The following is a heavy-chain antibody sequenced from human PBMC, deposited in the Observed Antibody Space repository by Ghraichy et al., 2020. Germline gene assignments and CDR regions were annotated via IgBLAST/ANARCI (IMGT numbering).Heavy chain of an antibody. CDR2: INAGNGNT. CDR3: AREDGRNRLRFLEWSNADYYYYGMDV. V-gene: IGHV1-3*01. D-gene: IGHD3-3*01. J-gene: IGHJ6*02. CDR1: GYTFTSYA. Sequence: ASVKVSCKASGYTFTSYAMHWVRQAPGQRLEWMGWINAGNGNTKYSQKFQGRVTITRDTSASTAYMELRSLRSEDTAVYYCAREDGRNRLRFLEWSNADYYYYGMDVWGQGTTVTVSS.